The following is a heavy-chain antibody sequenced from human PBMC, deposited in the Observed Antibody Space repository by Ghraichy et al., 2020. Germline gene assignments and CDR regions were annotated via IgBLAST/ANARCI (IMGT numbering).Heavy chain of an antibody. CDR2: IYSGDKT. CDR3: ARATRGWFDP. V-gene: IGHV3-53*01. J-gene: IGHJ5*02. CDR1: GFTVSSNY. Sequence: SCAASGFTVSSNYLTWVRQAPGKGLEWVSVIYSGDKTYYSDSVKGRFTISRDNSNNTLYLQMNSLRAEDTAVYYCARATRGWFDPWGQGTLVTVSS. D-gene: IGHD2-2*01.